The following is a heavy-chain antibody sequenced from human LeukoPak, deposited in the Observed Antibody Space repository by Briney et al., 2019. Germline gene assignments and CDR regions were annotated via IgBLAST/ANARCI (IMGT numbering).Heavy chain of an antibody. CDR1: GGSISNYY. J-gene: IGHJ6*02. V-gene: IGHV4-59*01. CDR3: ARSLERYYDRSGYSV. D-gene: IGHD3-22*01. CDR2: IYDAGSS. Sequence: PSETLSLTCTVSGGSISNYYWSWIRQSPGKGLEWIGFIYDAGSSNYNPSLKSRVSMSVDTSNNQVSLSLTSVTAADTAVYYCARSLERYYDRSGYSVWDQGTTVTVSS.